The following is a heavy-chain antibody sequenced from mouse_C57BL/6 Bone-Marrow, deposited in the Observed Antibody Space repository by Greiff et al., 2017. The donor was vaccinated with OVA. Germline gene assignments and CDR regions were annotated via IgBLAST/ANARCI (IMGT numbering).Heavy chain of an antibody. CDR1: GYTFTDYN. J-gene: IGHJ3*01. CDR2: INPNNGGT. V-gene: IGHV1-22*01. D-gene: IGHD2-3*01. Sequence: EVKLQESGPELVKPGASVKMSCKASGYTFTDYNMHWVKQSHGKSLEWIGYINPNNGGTSYNQKFKGKATLTVNKSSSTAYMELRSLTSEDSAVYYCARDDGPRAWFAYWGQGTLVTVSA. CDR3: ARDDGPRAWFAY.